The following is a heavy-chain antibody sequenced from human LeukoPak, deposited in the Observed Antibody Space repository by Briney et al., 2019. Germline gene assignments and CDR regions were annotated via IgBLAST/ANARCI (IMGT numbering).Heavy chain of an antibody. CDR1: GGSISSSSYY. Sequence: SETLSLTCTVSGGSISSSSYYWGWLRQPPGKGLEWLGSIFYSGSTYYNPSLKSRVTISVDTSKNQFSLKLSSVTAADTAVYYCARNLGAVAGTRWFDPWGQGTLVTVSS. CDR2: IFYSGST. D-gene: IGHD6-19*01. V-gene: IGHV4-39*01. CDR3: ARNLGAVAGTRWFDP. J-gene: IGHJ5*02.